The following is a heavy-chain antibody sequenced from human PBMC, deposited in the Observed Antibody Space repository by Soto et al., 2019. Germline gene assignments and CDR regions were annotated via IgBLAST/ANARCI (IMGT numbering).Heavy chain of an antibody. CDR2: IYYSGST. Sequence: QVQLQESGPGLVKPSQPLSLPCTVSGGSFSSGGYYWSGIRQHPGKGLEWIGYIYYSGSTYYNPSLKSRVTISVDTSKNQFSLKLSSVTAADTAVYYCARWFGDYWGQGTLVTVSS. D-gene: IGHD3-16*01. CDR1: GGSFSSGGYY. J-gene: IGHJ4*02. CDR3: ARWFGDY. V-gene: IGHV4-31*03.